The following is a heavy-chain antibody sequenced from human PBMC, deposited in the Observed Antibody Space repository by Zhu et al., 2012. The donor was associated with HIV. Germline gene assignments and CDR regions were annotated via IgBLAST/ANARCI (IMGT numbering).Heavy chain of an antibody. CDR1: GYSISSGYY. CDR2: IYHSGST. D-gene: IGHD3-22*01. V-gene: IGHV4-38-2*01. Sequence: QVQLQESGPGLVKPSETLSLTCAVSGYSISSGYYWGWIRQPPGKGLEWIGSIYHSGSTYYNPSLKSRVTISVDTSKNQFSLKLSSVTAADTAVYYCARVCVTMIVVGNDAFDIWGQGTMVTVSS. CDR3: ARVCVTMIVVGNDAFDI. J-gene: IGHJ3*02.